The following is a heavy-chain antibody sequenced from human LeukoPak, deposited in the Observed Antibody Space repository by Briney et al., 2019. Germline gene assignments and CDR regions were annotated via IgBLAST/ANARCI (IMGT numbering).Heavy chain of an antibody. CDR2: ITSKNNGM. J-gene: IGHJ4*02. V-gene: IGHV3-48*01. Sequence: GGSLRLSCAASGFTFSGNGMNWVRQAPGKGLEWVSYITSKNNGMYYADSVKGRFTISRDNSKNTLYLQMNSLRAEDTAVYYCAKYWGLAYWGQGTLVTVSS. CDR1: GFTFSGNG. CDR3: AKYWGLAY. D-gene: IGHD7-27*01.